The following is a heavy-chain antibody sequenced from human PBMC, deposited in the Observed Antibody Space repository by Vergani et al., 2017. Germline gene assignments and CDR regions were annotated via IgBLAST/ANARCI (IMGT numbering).Heavy chain of an antibody. CDR3: ARSGNWNFDY. V-gene: IGHV1-69*13. CDR2: IIPIFGTA. CDR1: GYTFTNHH. J-gene: IGHJ4*02. D-gene: IGHD1-1*01. Sequence: VQLVQSGTEVKKPGASVKIACKTSGYTFTNHHLHWVRKAPGKGLEWMGGIIPIFGTANYAQKFQGRVTITADESTSTAYMELSSLRSEDTAVYYCARSGNWNFDYWGQGTLVTVSS.